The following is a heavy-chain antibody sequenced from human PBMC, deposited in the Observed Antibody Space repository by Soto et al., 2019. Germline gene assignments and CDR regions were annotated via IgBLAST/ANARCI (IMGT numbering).Heavy chain of an antibody. CDR3: PSDPYYDILTGSKYRGY. V-gene: IGHV1-69*02. D-gene: IGHD3-9*01. CDR2: IIPILGIA. J-gene: IGHJ4*02. Sequence: QVQLVQSGAEVKKPGSSAKLSCKASGGTFSSYTISWVPQAPGQGLEWMGRIIPILGIANYAQKFQGRVTITADKSTSTAYMELSSLRSEDTAVYCCPSDPYYDILTGSKYRGYWGQGTLVTVSS. CDR1: GGTFSSYT.